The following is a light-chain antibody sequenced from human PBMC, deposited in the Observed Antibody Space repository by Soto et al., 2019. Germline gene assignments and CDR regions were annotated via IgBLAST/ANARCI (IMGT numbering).Light chain of an antibody. CDR2: GNS. V-gene: IGLV1-40*01. Sequence: QSVLTQPPSVSGAPGXRVTISCTGSSSNIGAGYDVHWYQQLPGTAPKLLIYGNSNRPSGVPDRFSGSKSGTSASLAITGLQAEDEADYYSQSYDSSLSGSVFGGGTKLTVL. CDR3: QSYDSSLSGSV. CDR1: SSNIGAGYD. J-gene: IGLJ2*01.